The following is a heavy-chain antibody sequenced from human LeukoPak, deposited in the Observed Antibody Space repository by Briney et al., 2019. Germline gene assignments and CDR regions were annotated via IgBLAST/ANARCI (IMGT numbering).Heavy chain of an antibody. V-gene: IGHV1-2*02. D-gene: IGHD3-22*01. Sequence: ASVKVSRKASGYTFSGQHIHWVRQAPGQGLEWMGWINPNSGGTNYAQNFQGRVTMARDTSITTAYMELSRLRSDDTAVYYCARDPTSTYYYDSSGYHRSYFDYWGQGTLVTVSS. CDR2: INPNSGGT. J-gene: IGHJ4*02. CDR3: ARDPTSTYYYDSSGYHRSYFDY. CDR1: GYTFSGQH.